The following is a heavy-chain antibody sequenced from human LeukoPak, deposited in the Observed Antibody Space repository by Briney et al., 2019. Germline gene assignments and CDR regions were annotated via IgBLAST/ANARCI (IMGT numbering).Heavy chain of an antibody. D-gene: IGHD2-8*02. CDR1: GGSFIMFA. CDR2: IISILGFT. J-gene: IGHJ6*02. V-gene: IGHV1-69*04. Sequence: GAAVKVSFRASGGSFIMFAVNWVRQAPGQGREWMGRIISILGFTSYAQKFRDRVTITADMSTSTAYLDLSSLTYEDTAIYYCARDTSSGPYFYAMDVWGQGTTVTVSS. CDR3: ARDTSSGPYFYAMDV.